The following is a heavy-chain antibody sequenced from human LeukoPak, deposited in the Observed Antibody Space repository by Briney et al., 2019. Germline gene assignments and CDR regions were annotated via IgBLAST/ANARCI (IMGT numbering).Heavy chain of an antibody. D-gene: IGHD2-2*01. Sequence: SETLSLTCTVSGASISSYYWSWIRQPPGKGLEWIGRIYTSGSTNYNPSLKSRVTMSVDTSKNQFSLKLSSVTAADTAVYYCARGSRYCSSTSCYDGSSWHFDYWGQGTLVTVSS. CDR2: IYTSGST. V-gene: IGHV4-4*07. J-gene: IGHJ4*02. CDR3: ARGSRYCSSTSCYDGSSWHFDY. CDR1: GASISSYY.